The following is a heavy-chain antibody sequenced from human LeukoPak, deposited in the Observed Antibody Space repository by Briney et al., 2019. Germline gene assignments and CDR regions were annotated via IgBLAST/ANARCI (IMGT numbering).Heavy chain of an antibody. V-gene: IGHV3-30*18. CDR3: AKDRGYYDFWSGYYGHYYGMDV. Sequence: GRSLRLSCAASGFTFSSYGMHWVRQAPGKGPEWVAVISYDGSNKYYADSVKGRFTISRDNSKNTLYLQMNSLRAEDTAVYYCAKDRGYYDFWSGYYGHYYGMDVWGQGTTVTVSS. J-gene: IGHJ6*02. CDR1: GFTFSSYG. CDR2: ISYDGSNK. D-gene: IGHD3-3*01.